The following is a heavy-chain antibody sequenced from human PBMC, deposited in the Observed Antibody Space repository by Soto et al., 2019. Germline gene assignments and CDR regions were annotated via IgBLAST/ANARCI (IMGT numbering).Heavy chain of an antibody. D-gene: IGHD6-13*01. Sequence: ASVKVSCKASGYTFTSYGISWVRQAPGQGLEWMGWISAYNGNTNYAQKLQGRVTMTTDTSTSTAYMELRSLRSDDTAVYYCARVSRSSFPFGYYYGMDVWGQGTTVTVS. CDR3: ARVSRSSFPFGYYYGMDV. J-gene: IGHJ6*02. CDR1: GYTFTSYG. V-gene: IGHV1-18*01. CDR2: ISAYNGNT.